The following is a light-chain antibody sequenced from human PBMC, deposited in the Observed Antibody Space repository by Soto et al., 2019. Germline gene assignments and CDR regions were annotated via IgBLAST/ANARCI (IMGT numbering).Light chain of an antibody. CDR3: QQYYSLPYT. CDR1: QYIDRW. Sequence: DIQMTQSPSTLSASVGDRVTITCRASQYIDRWLAWYQHKPGKAPKLLIYEASSLESGDPSRFSGSGSGTEFTLTISSLQPDDSATYYCQQYYSLPYTFGQGTKLEIK. J-gene: IGKJ2*01. CDR2: EAS. V-gene: IGKV1-5*03.